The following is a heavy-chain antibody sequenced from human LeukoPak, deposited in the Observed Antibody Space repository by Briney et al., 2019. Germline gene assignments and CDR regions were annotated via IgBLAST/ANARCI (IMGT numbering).Heavy chain of an antibody. D-gene: IGHD6-19*01. CDR3: AAGSGWSSEY. V-gene: IGHV3-7*03. CDR2: IKHDGSER. Sequence: GLSLRLSCAASGLTSGSYWMSWVRHTPGKGLEWVANIKHDGSERNHMESVKGRFTISRDNGKNSLHLQMNNLRAEDTAVYYCAAGSGWSSEYWGQGTLVTVSS. J-gene: IGHJ4*02. CDR1: GLTSGSYW.